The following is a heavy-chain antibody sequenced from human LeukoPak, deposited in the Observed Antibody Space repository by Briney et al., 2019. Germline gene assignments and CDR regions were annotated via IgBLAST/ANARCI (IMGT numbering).Heavy chain of an antibody. V-gene: IGHV3-23*01. CDR1: GFTFSSYA. CDR3: ASSCSSTSCYGRDV. J-gene: IGHJ6*04. D-gene: IGHD2-2*01. Sequence: PGGSLRLSCAASGFTFSSYAMNWVRQAPGKGLEWVSTISGSGGSTFYADSVKGRFTISRDNSKNTLYLQMNSLRAEDTALYHCASSCSSTSCYGRDVWGKGTTVTVSS. CDR2: ISGSGGST.